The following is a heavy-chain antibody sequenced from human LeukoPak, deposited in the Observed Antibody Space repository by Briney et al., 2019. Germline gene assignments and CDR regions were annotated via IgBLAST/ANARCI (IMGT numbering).Heavy chain of an antibody. CDR2: IYYSGST. Sequence: SETLSLTCTVSGGSISSYYWSWIRQPPGKGLEWIGYIYYSGSTNYNPSLKSRVTISVDTSKNQFSLKLSSVTAADTAVYYCARSESGGSSSWSFDYWDQGTLVTVSS. CDR1: GGSISSYY. CDR3: ARSESGGSSSWSFDY. J-gene: IGHJ4*02. D-gene: IGHD6-13*01. V-gene: IGHV4-59*01.